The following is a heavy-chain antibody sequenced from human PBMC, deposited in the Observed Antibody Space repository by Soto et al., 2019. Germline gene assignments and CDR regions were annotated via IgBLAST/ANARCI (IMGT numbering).Heavy chain of an antibody. V-gene: IGHV3-21*01. D-gene: IGHD7-27*01. Sequence: GGSLRLSCAASGFTFSSYSMNWVRQAPGKGLEWVSSISSSNSYIYYADSVKGRFTISRDNAKNSLYLQMNSLRAEDTAVYYCARDLANWGKGYYFDYWGQGTLVTVSS. J-gene: IGHJ4*02. CDR2: ISSSNSYI. CDR3: ARDLANWGKGYYFDY. CDR1: GFTFSSYS.